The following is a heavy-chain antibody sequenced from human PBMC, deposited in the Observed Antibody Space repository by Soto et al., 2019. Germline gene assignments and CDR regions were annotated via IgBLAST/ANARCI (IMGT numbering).Heavy chain of an antibody. V-gene: IGHV4-59*01. CDR2: IHYSGST. CDR1: VVSISSYY. CDR3: ARVGWTTVGYYFDY. D-gene: IGHD4-17*01. J-gene: IGHJ4*02. Sequence: SETLSLTCTVSVVSISSYYWSWIRQPPGKELEWIGYIHYSGSTKYNPSLKSRVTISVDTSKSQFSLKLTSVTAADTAVYYCARVGWTTVGYYFDYWGQGTLVTVSS.